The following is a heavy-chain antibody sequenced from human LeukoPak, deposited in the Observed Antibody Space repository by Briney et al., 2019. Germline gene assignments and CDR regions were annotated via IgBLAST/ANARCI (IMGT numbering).Heavy chain of an antibody. V-gene: IGHV4-39*01. Sequence: SETLSLTCTVSGDSISSSSYYWGWIRQPPGKGLEWIGSIYYSGSTYYNPSLKSRVTISVDTSKNQFSLKLSSVTAADTAVYYCARPERHYDFRSGWDVWGKGTTVTVSS. J-gene: IGHJ6*04. CDR2: IYYSGST. CDR3: ARPERHYDFRSGWDV. D-gene: IGHD3-3*01. CDR1: GDSISSSSYY.